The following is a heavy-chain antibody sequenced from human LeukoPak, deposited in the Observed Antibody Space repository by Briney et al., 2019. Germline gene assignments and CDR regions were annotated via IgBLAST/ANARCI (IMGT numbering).Heavy chain of an antibody. CDR3: AKEALRTAYYFDY. Sequence: GGSLRLSCAASGFSFSSYGMHWVRQAPGKGLEWVAFIRYDGSNKYYADSVKGRFTITRDNSKNTLYLQMNSLRTEDTAVYYWAKEALRTAYYFDYWGQGTLVTVSS. J-gene: IGHJ4*02. CDR1: GFSFSSYG. CDR2: IRYDGSNK. V-gene: IGHV3-30*02. D-gene: IGHD1-14*01.